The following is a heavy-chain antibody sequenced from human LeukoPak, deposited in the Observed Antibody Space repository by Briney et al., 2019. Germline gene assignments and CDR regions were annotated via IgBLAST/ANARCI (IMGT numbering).Heavy chain of an antibody. CDR1: GGSISSSNW. CDR3: ARVRVTYYWFDP. Sequence: PSETLSLTCAVAGGSISSSNWWSWVRQPPGKGLEWIGEIYHSGSTNYNPSLKSRVTMSVDKSKNQFSLKLSSVTAADTAVYYCARVRVTYYWFDPWGQGTLVTVSS. J-gene: IGHJ5*02. CDR2: IYHSGST. D-gene: IGHD3-10*01. V-gene: IGHV4-4*02.